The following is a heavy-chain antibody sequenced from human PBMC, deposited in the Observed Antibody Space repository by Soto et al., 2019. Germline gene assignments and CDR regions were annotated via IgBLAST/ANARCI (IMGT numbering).Heavy chain of an antibody. CDR3: ARESWLQFGAAFDI. V-gene: IGHV3-30-3*01. CDR2: ISYDGSNK. CDR1: GFTFSSYA. Sequence: GGSLRLSCAASGFTFSSYAMHWVRQAPGKGLEWVAVISYDGSNKYYADSVKGRFTISRDNPKNTLYLQMNSLRAEDTAVYYCARESWLQFGAAFDIWGQGTMVTVSS. D-gene: IGHD5-12*01. J-gene: IGHJ3*02.